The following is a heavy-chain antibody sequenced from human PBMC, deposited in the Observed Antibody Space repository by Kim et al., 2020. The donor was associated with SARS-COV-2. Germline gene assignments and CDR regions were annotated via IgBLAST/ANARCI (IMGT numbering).Heavy chain of an antibody. CDR3: ARFCSSTSCQMSQQLEDYYYYGMDV. J-gene: IGHJ6*02. CDR2: IIPILGIA. CDR1: GGTFSSYA. D-gene: IGHD2-2*01. Sequence: SVKVSCKASGGTFSSYAISWVRQAPGQGLEWMGRIIPILGIANYAQKFQGRVTITADKSTSTAYMELSSLRSEDTAVYYCARFCSSTSCQMSQQLEDYYYYGMDVWGQGTTVTVSS. V-gene: IGHV1-69*04.